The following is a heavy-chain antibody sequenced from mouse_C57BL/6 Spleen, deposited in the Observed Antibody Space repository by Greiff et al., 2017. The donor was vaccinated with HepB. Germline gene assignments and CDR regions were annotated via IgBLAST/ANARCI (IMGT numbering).Heavy chain of an antibody. CDR1: GYTFTSYW. CDR3: ARRDYGSSYFDY. V-gene: IGHV1-69*01. J-gene: IGHJ2*01. Sequence: VQLQHPGAELVMPGASVKLSCKASGYTFTSYWMHWVKQRPGQGLEWIGEIDPSDSYTNYNQKFKGKSTLTVDKSSSPAYMQLSSLTSEDSAVYYCARRDYGSSYFDYWGQGTTLTVSS. CDR2: IDPSDSYT. D-gene: IGHD1-1*01.